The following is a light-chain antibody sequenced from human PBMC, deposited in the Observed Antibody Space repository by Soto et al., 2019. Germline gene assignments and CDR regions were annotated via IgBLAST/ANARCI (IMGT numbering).Light chain of an antibody. CDR1: QSVSSS. CDR3: QQRSNWPPLA. V-gene: IGKV3-11*01. J-gene: IGKJ4*01. CDR2: DAS. Sequence: EIVLTQSPATLSLSPGERATLSCRAGQSVSSSLAWYQQKPGQAPRLLIFDASTRATGIPARFSGSGSGTDFTLAISSLEPEDFAVYYCQQRSNWPPLAFGGGTKVEIK.